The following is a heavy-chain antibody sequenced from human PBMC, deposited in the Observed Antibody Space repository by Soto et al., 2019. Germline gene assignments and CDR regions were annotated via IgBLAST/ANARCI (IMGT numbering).Heavy chain of an antibody. J-gene: IGHJ4*02. D-gene: IGHD2-15*01. V-gene: IGHV4-39*01. Sequence: QLQLQESGPGLVKPSETLSLTCTVSGGSISSSSYYWVWIRQPPGKGREWIGSIYYSGSTYYNPSLNNRVTIPVDTSKNQFSLKLRSVTAAETAVYYCARHIVVVVAANPLDYWGQGTLVTVSS. CDR3: ARHIVVVVAANPLDY. CDR2: IYYSGST. CDR1: GGSISSSSYY.